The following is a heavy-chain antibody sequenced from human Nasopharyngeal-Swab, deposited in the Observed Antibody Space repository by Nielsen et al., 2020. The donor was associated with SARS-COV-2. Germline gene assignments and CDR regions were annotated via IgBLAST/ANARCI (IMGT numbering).Heavy chain of an antibody. CDR2: IYNTGRT. CDR1: GASISNHY. CDR3: AGGSGYQFDY. D-gene: IGHD3-22*01. V-gene: IGHV4-59*08. J-gene: IGHJ4*02. Sequence: SETLSLTCTVSGASISNHYWNWIRLPPGKGLEWIAFIYNTGRTIYNPSLQSRVTISSDTSKNQFSLKLTSVTAADMGVYFCAGGSGYQFDYWGQGALVTVSS.